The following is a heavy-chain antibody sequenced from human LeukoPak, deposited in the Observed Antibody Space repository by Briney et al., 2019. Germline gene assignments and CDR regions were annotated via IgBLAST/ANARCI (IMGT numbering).Heavy chain of an antibody. CDR2: IWYDGSKK. Sequence: PGRSLRLSCAASGFTFSSYGMHWVRQAPGKGLEWVAVIWYDGSKKYYADSVKGRFTISRDNSKNTLYLQMNSLRAEDTAVYYCARDPRYSSLGFYYYYGMDVWGQGTTVTVSS. J-gene: IGHJ6*02. CDR1: GFTFSSYG. V-gene: IGHV3-33*01. CDR3: ARDPRYSSLGFYYYYGMDV. D-gene: IGHD6-13*01.